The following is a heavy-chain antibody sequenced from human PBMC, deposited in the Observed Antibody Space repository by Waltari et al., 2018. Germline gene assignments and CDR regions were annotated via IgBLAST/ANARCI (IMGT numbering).Heavy chain of an antibody. CDR3: ARDRDIVVVVAATGGMDV. J-gene: IGHJ6*02. CDR2: IIPIFGTA. Sequence: QVQLVQSGAEVKKPGSSVKVSCTASGGTFSSYALSWVRQAPGQGLEWMGRIIPIFGTANYAQKFQGRVTITADKSTSTAYMELSSLRSEDTAVYYCARDRDIVVVVAATGGMDVWGQGTTVTVSS. CDR1: GGTFSSYA. V-gene: IGHV1-69*08. D-gene: IGHD2-15*01.